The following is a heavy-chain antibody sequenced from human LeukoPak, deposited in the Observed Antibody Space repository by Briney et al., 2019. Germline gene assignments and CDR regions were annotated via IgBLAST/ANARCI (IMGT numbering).Heavy chain of an antibody. CDR2: ISRSSSTI. CDR1: GFTFSSHS. Sequence: PGGSLRLSCAASGFTFSSHSMNWVRQAPGKGLEWGSYISRSSSTIYYADSVKGRFTISRDNAKNSLYLQMNSLRAEDTAVYYCARMSFDILTGYYIGIDYWGQGTLVTVSS. CDR3: ARMSFDILTGYYIGIDY. D-gene: IGHD3-9*01. J-gene: IGHJ4*02. V-gene: IGHV3-48*01.